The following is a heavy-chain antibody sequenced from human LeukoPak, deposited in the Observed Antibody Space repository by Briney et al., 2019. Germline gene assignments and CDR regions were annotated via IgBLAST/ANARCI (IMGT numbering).Heavy chain of an antibody. CDR2: ISFDGSKK. D-gene: IGHD3-10*01. V-gene: IGHV3-30*18. J-gene: IGHJ3*02. CDR3: AKGKDLYGALDI. CDR1: GFTVSTSV. Sequence: GGSLRLSCAASGFTVSTSVMHWVRQAPGKGLDWVAIISFDGSKKYYTDSVKGRFTISRDTSENTVYLQMNSLGVEDTALYYCAKGKDLYGALDIWGQGTRVTVSS.